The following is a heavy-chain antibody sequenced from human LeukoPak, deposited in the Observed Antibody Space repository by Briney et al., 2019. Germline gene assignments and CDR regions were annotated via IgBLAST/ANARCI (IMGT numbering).Heavy chain of an antibody. CDR2: INRGGST. Sequence: SDTLSPMCALWSGSLRGYYRSWIRGPPQEGVEWIAEINRGGSTNYYPSLKGRVTISVDPSKNQFSLKLSSVTAAETAVYYCARALRHARRYFDYWGQGTLVTVSS. CDR3: ARALRHARRYFDY. CDR1: SGSLRGYY. V-gene: IGHV4-34*01. J-gene: IGHJ4*02.